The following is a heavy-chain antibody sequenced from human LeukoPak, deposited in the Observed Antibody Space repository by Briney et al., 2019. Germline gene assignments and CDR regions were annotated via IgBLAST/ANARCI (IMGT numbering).Heavy chain of an antibody. Sequence: GGSLRLSCAASGFTFSSYSMNWVRQAPGKGLEWVSSISSSSSYIYYADSVKGRFTISRDNAKNSLYLQMNSPRAEDTAVYYCARDGTLGASGAFDIWGQGTMVTASS. V-gene: IGHV3-21*01. D-gene: IGHD3-10*01. CDR3: ARDGTLGASGAFDI. CDR2: ISSSSSYI. CDR1: GFTFSSYS. J-gene: IGHJ3*02.